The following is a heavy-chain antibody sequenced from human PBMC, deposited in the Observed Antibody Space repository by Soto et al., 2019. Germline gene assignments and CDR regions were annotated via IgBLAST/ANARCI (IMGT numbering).Heavy chain of an antibody. CDR2: INPNNGVT. Sequence: ASVKVSCKASGYMFTGFYLHWVRLDHGQGLEWMGWINPNNGVTTYAKTFQGRVTMTRDSCISTAYMELSSLRSDDTAVYFCAAPAIPVAVRHPYFWG. D-gene: IGHD2-2*01. V-gene: IGHV1-2*02. J-gene: IGHJ4*01. CDR3: AAPAIPVAVRHPYF. CDR1: GYMFTGFY.